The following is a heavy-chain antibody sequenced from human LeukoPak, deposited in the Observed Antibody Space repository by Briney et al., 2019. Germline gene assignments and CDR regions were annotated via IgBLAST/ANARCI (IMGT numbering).Heavy chain of an antibody. CDR2: IRRKLDGGTA. J-gene: IGHJ4*02. V-gene: IGHV3-49*03. D-gene: IGHD3-16*01. CDR1: GFTFGDYL. CDR3: VRRGSKTYDFDY. Sequence: GGSLRLSCTASGFTFGDYLMSWFRQAPGKGLEWIGFIRRKLDGGTAEYAASVKGRFTISRDDSTSIAYLQMNSLKTEDTALYYCVRRGSKTYDFDYWGQGTLVIVSP.